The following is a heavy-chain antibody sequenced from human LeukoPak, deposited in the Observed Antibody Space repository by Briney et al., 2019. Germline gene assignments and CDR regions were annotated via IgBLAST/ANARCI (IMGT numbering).Heavy chain of an antibody. CDR2: ISSSGSSI. Sequence: PGGSLRLSCAASGFTFSDYYMSWIRQAPGKGLEWVACISSSGSSIYYADSVKGRFTISRYNANNSLNLQMNSLRAEDTAVIGIAYRGAFYYWGQGTLVTVSS. CDR3: AYRGAFYY. V-gene: IGHV3-11*01. CDR1: GFTFSDYY. J-gene: IGHJ4*02. D-gene: IGHD6-13*01.